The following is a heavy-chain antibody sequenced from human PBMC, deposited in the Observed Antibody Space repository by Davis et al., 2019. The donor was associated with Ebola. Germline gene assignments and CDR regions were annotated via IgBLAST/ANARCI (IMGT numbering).Heavy chain of an antibody. V-gene: IGHV3-23*01. CDR3: AKQLFWFGEETT. CDR2: ISASGGTT. D-gene: IGHD3-10*01. Sequence: GESLKISCAASGFTFSSYAMSWVRQAPGKGLEWVSGISASGGTTYDAASVKGRFTISRDNSNSTLFLQMNSLRAEDTAVYYCAKQLFWFGEETTWGQGTLVAVSS. J-gene: IGHJ5*02. CDR1: GFTFSSYA.